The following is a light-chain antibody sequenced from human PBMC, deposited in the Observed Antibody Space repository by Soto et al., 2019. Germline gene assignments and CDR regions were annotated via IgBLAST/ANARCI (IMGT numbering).Light chain of an antibody. CDR1: QSVSSN. J-gene: IGKJ4*01. Sequence: EIVMTQSPATLSVSPGERATLSCRASQSVSSNLAWYQQKPGQAPRLLIYGASTRATGIPARVSGSGSATEFTLTISSLQSEDFAVYYCQQYNNWPQLTFGGGTKVEIK. V-gene: IGKV3-15*01. CDR2: GAS. CDR3: QQYNNWPQLT.